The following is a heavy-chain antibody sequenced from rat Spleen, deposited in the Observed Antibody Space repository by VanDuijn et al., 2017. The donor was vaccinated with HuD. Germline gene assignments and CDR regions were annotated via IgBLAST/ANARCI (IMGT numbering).Heavy chain of an antibody. CDR1: GYTFTSYY. D-gene: IGHD5-1*01. CDR2: INAGSGGT. V-gene: IGHV1-43*01. CDR3: TKWGTGYYFDY. Sequence: QVQLQQSGAELAKPGSSVKISCKASGYTFTSYYISWIKQTTGQGLDYFGYINAGSGGTNYNEKFKGKATLTVNKTYSTAFMQLSSLTPYDSTGYYCTKWGTGYYFDYWRQGVMVTVAS. J-gene: IGHJ2*01.